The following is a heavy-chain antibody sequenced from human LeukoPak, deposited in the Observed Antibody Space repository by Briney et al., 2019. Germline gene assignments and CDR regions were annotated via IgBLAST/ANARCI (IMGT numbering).Heavy chain of an antibody. V-gene: IGHV3-33*01. CDR1: GFTFSSYG. CDR3: ARGDAIPLDY. CDR2: IWYDGSNK. Sequence: PGRSLRLSCAASGFTFSSYGMHWVRQAPGKGLEWVAVIWYDGSNKYYADSVKGRFTISRDNSKNTLYLQMNSLGAEDTAVYYCARGDAIPLDYWGQGTLVTVSS. J-gene: IGHJ4*02.